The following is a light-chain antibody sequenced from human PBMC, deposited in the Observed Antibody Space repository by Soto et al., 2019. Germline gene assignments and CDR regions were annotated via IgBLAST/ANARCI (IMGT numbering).Light chain of an antibody. CDR1: QSVSSY. V-gene: IGKV3-11*01. CDR3: QQRSDWPLT. Sequence: EIVLTQSPATLSLSPGERATLSCRASQSVSSYLTWYQKKPGQAPRLLIYGASTRATGIPARFSGSGSGTDFTLTISSLEPKDFAVYYCQQRSDWPLTFGPGTKVDIK. CDR2: GAS. J-gene: IGKJ3*01.